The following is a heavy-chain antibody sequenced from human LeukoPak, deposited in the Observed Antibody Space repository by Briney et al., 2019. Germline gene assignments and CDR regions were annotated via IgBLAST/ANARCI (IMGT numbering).Heavy chain of an antibody. CDR1: VYTFTGYY. V-gene: IGHV1-2*02. D-gene: IGHD6-19*01. CDR3: ARVGGPGYSSGWYGY. J-gene: IGHJ4*02. Sequence: ASVRVSSTASVYTFTGYYLHWVRQAPGQGLEWMGWINTTRGGKNYAQKFQGRVTMTRDTSISTAYMEVSRLRSDDTAVYYCARVGGPGYSSGWYGYWGQGTLVTVSS. CDR2: INTTRGGK.